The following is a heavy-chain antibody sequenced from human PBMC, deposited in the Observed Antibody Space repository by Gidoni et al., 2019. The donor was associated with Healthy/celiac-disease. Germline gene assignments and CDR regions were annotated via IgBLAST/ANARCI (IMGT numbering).Heavy chain of an antibody. J-gene: IGHJ4*02. V-gene: IGHV1-69*01. CDR3: AREVYSSPPGGFDY. Sequence: QMQLVQSGAEVKKPGSSVTFSCKSSGGTFSSYAISWVRQAPGQGLEWMGGIIPIFGTANYAQKFQGRVTITADESTSTAYMELSSLRSEDTAVYYCAREVYSSPPGGFDYWGQGTLVTVSS. D-gene: IGHD6-13*01. CDR1: GGTFSSYA. CDR2: IIPIFGTA.